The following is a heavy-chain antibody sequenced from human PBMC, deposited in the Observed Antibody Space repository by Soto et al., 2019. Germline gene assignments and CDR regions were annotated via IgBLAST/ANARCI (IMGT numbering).Heavy chain of an antibody. V-gene: IGHV1-46*03. CDR2: INPRGGST. Sequence: QVQLVQSGAEVKKPGASVKVSCKASGYTFTSYYMHWVRQAPGQGLEWMGIINPRGGSTSYAQKFQGRVTMTRDTSTSTVYMELSSLRSEDTAVYYCARDPRGLRIFDYWGQGTLVTVSS. J-gene: IGHJ4*02. CDR1: GYTFTSYY. CDR3: ARDPRGLRIFDY. D-gene: IGHD5-12*01.